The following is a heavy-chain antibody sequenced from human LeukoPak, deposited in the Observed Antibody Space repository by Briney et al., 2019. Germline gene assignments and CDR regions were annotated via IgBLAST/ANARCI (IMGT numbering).Heavy chain of an antibody. J-gene: IGHJ5*02. V-gene: IGHV3-30*04. CDR2: ISYDGSNK. CDR3: ARLLSITIFGVVKPPRRDNWFDP. Sequence: PGGSLRLSCAASGFTFSSYAMHWVRQAPGKGLEWVAVISYDGSNKYYADSVKGRFTISRDNSKNTLYLQMNSLRAEDTAVYSCARLLSITIFGVVKPPRRDNWFDPWGQGTLVTVSS. CDR1: GFTFSSYA. D-gene: IGHD3-3*01.